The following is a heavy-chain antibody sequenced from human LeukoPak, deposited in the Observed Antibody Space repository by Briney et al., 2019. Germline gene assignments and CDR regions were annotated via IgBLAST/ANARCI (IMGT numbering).Heavy chain of an antibody. CDR2: IYYSGST. CDR3: VVAAAGTLDY. D-gene: IGHD6-13*01. V-gene: IGHV4-39*07. Sequence: SETLSLTCTVSGGSISSSSYYWGWIRQPPGKGLEWIGSIYYSGSTYYNPSLKSRVTISVDTSKNQFSLKLSSVTAADTAVYYCVVAAAGTLDYWGQGTLVTVSS. CDR1: GGSISSSSYY. J-gene: IGHJ4*02.